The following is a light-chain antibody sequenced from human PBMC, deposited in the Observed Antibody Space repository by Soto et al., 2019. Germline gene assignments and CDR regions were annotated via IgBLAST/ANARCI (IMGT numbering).Light chain of an antibody. V-gene: IGKV3-20*01. CDR2: GTS. Sequence: EIVLTQSPGTLSLSPGERATLSCRASKSVSSSYLAWYQQKPGQAPRLLMYGTSSRATGIPDRFSGSGSGTDFTLTISRLEPEDFAVYYCQQYGSSSWTFGQGTKVEI. CDR3: QQYGSSSWT. CDR1: KSVSSSY. J-gene: IGKJ1*01.